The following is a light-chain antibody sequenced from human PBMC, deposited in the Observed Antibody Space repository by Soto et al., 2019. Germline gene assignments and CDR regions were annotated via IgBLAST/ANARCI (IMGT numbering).Light chain of an antibody. J-gene: IGKJ1*01. CDR2: DVS. Sequence: DIQMTQSPSTLSASVGDRVTITCRASQSISSWLAWYQQKPGKAPKLLIYDVSSLESGVPSRFSGSGSGTEFPLTITSLQPDDFATYYCQQYNTFWTFGQGTKVDI. CDR1: QSISSW. CDR3: QQYNTFWT. V-gene: IGKV1-5*01.